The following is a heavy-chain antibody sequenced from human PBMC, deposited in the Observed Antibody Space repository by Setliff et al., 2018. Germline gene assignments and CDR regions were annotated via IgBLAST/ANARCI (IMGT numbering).Heavy chain of an antibody. CDR3: ARDRSTVIRGVTSFFYCYMDV. V-gene: IGHV4-61*02. D-gene: IGHD3-10*01. Sequence: SETLSLTCTVSDDSISSRHYYWSWIRQPAGKGLEWIGRIYTSGGSIYNPSLKSRVTISVDTSKNQFSLKLRSVTAADTAVYYCARDRSTVIRGVTSFFYCYMDVWGGGTTVTVSS. J-gene: IGHJ6*03. CDR2: IYTSGGS. CDR1: DDSISSRHYY.